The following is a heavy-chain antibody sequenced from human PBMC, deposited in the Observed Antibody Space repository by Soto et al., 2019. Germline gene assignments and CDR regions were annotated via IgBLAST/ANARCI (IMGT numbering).Heavy chain of an antibody. D-gene: IGHD2-15*01. CDR1: GYTFSNFG. V-gene: IGHV1-18*01. CDR3: ARVYCSGGSCYSIEY. Sequence: ASVKVSCKASGYTFSNFGISWVRQAPGEGLEWMGWISPNSEKTKIAQRFQGRVTMTTDISTSTSYLELSSLRSDDTAVYYCARVYCSGGSCYSIEYWGQGTLVTVSS. CDR2: ISPNSEKT. J-gene: IGHJ4*02.